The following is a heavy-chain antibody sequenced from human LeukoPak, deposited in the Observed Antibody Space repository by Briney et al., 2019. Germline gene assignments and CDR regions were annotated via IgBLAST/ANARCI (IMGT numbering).Heavy chain of an antibody. Sequence: ASVKVSCKASGYTFTGYYMHWVRQAPGQGLEWMGWINPNSGGTNYAQKFQGRVTMTRDTSISTAYMELSRLRSDDTAVYYCXXEIRAGTYAFDIWGQGTMVTVSS. D-gene: IGHD6-19*01. CDR2: INPNSGGT. CDR1: GYTFTGYY. J-gene: IGHJ3*02. CDR3: XXEIRAGTYAFDI. V-gene: IGHV1-2*02.